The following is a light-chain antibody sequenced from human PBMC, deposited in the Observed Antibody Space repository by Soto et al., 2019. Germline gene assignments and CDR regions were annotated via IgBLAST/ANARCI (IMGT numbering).Light chain of an antibody. J-gene: IGKJ5*01. CDR3: QQYNNWSTST. Sequence: IVVTQCPATLSVSPGEKATLPCRASQSIXSDLGWYKQKAGQAPRILIXGESTRGTGILARFSGSGSGTEFTLTISSLKSEYFALYYCQQYNNWSTSTFGQGTRLEIK. V-gene: IGKV3-15*01. CDR2: GES. CDR1: QSIXSD.